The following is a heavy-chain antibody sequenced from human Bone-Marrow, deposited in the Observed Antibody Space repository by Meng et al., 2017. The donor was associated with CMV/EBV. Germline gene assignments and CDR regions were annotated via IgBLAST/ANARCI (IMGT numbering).Heavy chain of an antibody. Sequence: ITFKASGPALVQPPQTLQLACPFAEFSLSTSGVGVGWIRQPPGKALEWLAPIYWDDHKRYSPALKSRLTITKDTSKNQVVLTITNMDPVDTATYYCALKYNSDWGYFQHWGQGTLVTVSS. V-gene: IGHV2-5*02. CDR3: ALKYNSDWGYFQH. CDR1: EFSLSTSGVG. CDR2: IYWDDHK. J-gene: IGHJ1*01. D-gene: IGHD6-19*01.